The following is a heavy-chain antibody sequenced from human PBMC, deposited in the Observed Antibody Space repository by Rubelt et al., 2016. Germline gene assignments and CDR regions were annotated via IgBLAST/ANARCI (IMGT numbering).Heavy chain of an antibody. CDR1: GYTFTSYA. Sequence: QVQLAQSGAEVKKPGASVKVSCKASGYTFTSYAMHWVRQAPGQRLAWMGWINAGNGNTKYSQKFQGKVTITRDTSARTAYMELGSLRSEDTAVYYCARAQRIRLLMVYAPTFDYWGQGTLVTVSS. CDR2: INAGNGNT. D-gene: IGHD2-8*01. J-gene: IGHJ4*02. V-gene: IGHV1-3*01. CDR3: ARAQRIRLLMVYAPTFDY.